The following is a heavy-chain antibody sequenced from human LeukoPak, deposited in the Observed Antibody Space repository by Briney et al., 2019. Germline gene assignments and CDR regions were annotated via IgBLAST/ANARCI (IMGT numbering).Heavy chain of an antibody. D-gene: IGHD6-6*01. V-gene: IGHV3-21*06. CDR3: VKNRQSSSSDFDY. CDR2: MSSSSSFI. J-gene: IGHJ4*02. Sequence: GGSLRLSCVASGFTFRIYSMNWVRQVPGKGLEWVASMSSSSSFITYADSIKGRFTISRDNAKNSLYLQMNSLRAEDTAEYYCVKNRQSSSSDFDYWGQGTLVTVSS. CDR1: GFTFRIYS.